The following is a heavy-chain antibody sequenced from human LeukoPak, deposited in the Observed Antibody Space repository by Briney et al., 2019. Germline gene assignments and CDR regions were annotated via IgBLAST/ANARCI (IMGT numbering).Heavy chain of an antibody. CDR1: GYTFTSYA. CDR3: ARLSQQQLWNYYYYYYMDV. Sequence: GASVKVSCKASGYTFTSYAMNWVRQAPGQGLEWMGWINTNTGNPTYAQGFTGRFVFSLDTSVSTAYLQISSLRAEDTAVYYCARLSQQQLWNYYYYYYMDVWGKGTTVTVSS. V-gene: IGHV7-4-1*02. D-gene: IGHD6-13*01. J-gene: IGHJ6*03. CDR2: INTNTGNP.